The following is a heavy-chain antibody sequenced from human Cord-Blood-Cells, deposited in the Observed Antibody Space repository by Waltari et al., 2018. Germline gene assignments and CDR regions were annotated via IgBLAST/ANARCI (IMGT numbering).Heavy chain of an antibody. J-gene: IGHJ4*02. D-gene: IGHD2-2*01. Sequence: QLQLQESGPGLVKPSETLSLTCTVSGGSIRSSSYYWGWIRQPPGKGLEWIGSIYYSGSTYYNPSLKSRVTISVDTSKNQFSLKLSSVTAADTAVYYCATRVCSSTSCSSPFDYWGQGTLVTVSS. CDR2: IYYSGST. CDR1: GGSIRSSSYY. CDR3: ATRVCSSTSCSSPFDY. V-gene: IGHV4-39*01.